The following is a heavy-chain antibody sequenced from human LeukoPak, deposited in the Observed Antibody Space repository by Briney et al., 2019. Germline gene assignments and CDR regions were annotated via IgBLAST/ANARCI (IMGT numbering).Heavy chain of an antibody. CDR2: IYYSGST. CDR1: GGSISSSSYY. Sequence: SETLSLTCTVSGGSISSSSYYWGWIRQPPGKGLEWIGSIYYSGSTNYNPSLKSRVTISVDTSKNQFSLKLSSVTAADTAVYYCARATGLYDFWSKPRPYYMDVWGKGTTVTVSS. CDR3: ARATGLYDFWSKPRPYYMDV. J-gene: IGHJ6*03. V-gene: IGHV4-39*07. D-gene: IGHD3-3*01.